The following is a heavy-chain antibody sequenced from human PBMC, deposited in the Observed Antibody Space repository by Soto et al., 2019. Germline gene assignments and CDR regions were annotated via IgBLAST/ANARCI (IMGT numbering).Heavy chain of an antibody. CDR2: IIPIFGTA. CDR3: ASPPSSNRYYYGMDV. J-gene: IGHJ6*02. V-gene: IGHV1-69*12. CDR1: GGTFSSYA. D-gene: IGHD4-4*01. Sequence: QVQLVQSGAEVKKPGSSVKVSCKASGGTFSSYAISWVRQAPGQGLEWMGGIIPIFGTANYAQKFQGRVTITADEPXXAADMERSSLRSADTAVYYCASPPSSNRYYYGMDVWGQGTTVTVSS.